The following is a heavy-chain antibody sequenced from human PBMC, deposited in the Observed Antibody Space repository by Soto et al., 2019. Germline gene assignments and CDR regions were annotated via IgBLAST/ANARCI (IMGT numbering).Heavy chain of an antibody. V-gene: IGHV1-8*01. Sequence: AASVKVSWKASGYTFTRYDINWVRQATGQGLEWMGWMNPNSGNTGYAQKFQGRVTMTRNTSISTAYMELSSLRSEDTAVYYCARVQDYYDWAFDIWGQGTMVTVSS. J-gene: IGHJ3*02. D-gene: IGHD3-22*01. CDR2: MNPNSGNT. CDR3: ARVQDYYDWAFDI. CDR1: GYTFTRYD.